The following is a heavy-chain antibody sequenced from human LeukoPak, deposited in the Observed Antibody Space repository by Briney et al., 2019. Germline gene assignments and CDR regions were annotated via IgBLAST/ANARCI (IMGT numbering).Heavy chain of an antibody. CDR3: AKGADPLTWRMMTVADTRFDC. Sequence: RPGGSLRLSCAASAFSFDDYAMHWVRQAPGKGLEWVSLISGDGVSTYYAGSLKGRFTISRDNSKNSLYLQMNSLKTEDTASSYCAKGADPLTWRMMTVADTRFDCWGQGTMVTVSS. CDR1: AFSFDDYA. D-gene: IGHD6-19*01. CDR2: ISGDGVST. V-gene: IGHV3-43*02. J-gene: IGHJ4*02.